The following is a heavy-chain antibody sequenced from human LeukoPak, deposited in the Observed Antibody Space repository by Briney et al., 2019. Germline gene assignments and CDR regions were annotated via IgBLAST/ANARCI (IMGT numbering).Heavy chain of an antibody. J-gene: IGHJ6*02. CDR2: ISWNSGSI. CDR1: GFTFDDYA. CDR3: AKDISGWYAYYYYGMDV. D-gene: IGHD6-19*01. Sequence: AGGSLRLSCAASGFTFDDYAMHWVRQAPGKGLEWVSGISWNSGSIGYADSVKGRFTISRDNAKNYLYLQMNSLRAEDTALYYCAKDISGWYAYYYYGMDVWGQGTTVTVSS. V-gene: IGHV3-9*01.